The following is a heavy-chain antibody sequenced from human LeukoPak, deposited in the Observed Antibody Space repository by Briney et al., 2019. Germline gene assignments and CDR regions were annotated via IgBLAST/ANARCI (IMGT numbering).Heavy chain of an antibody. CDR2: ISYDGSNK. J-gene: IGHJ4*02. CDR3: AKDQRFGEKIPFDY. D-gene: IGHD3-10*01. CDR1: GFAFSSYA. Sequence: PGGSLRLSCAASGFAFSSYAMHWVRQAPGKGLEWVAVISYDGSNKYYADSVKGRFTISRDNSKNTLYLQMNSLRAEDTAVYYCAKDQRFGEKIPFDYWGQGTLVTVSS. V-gene: IGHV3-30-3*01.